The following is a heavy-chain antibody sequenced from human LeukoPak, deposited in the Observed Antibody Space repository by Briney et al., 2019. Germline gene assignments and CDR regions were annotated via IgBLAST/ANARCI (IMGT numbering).Heavy chain of an antibody. D-gene: IGHD2-2*01. CDR2: IYTSGST. Sequence: PSQTLSLTCTVSGGSISSGSYYWSWIRQPAGKGLEWIGRIYTSGSTNYNPSLKSRVTISVDTSKNQFSLKLSSVTAADTAVYYCARDGAYCSSTSCSSGGRWSYYYYYMDVWGKGTTVTVSS. CDR3: ARDGAYCSSTSCSSGGRWSYYYYYMDV. J-gene: IGHJ6*03. V-gene: IGHV4-61*02. CDR1: GGSISSGSYY.